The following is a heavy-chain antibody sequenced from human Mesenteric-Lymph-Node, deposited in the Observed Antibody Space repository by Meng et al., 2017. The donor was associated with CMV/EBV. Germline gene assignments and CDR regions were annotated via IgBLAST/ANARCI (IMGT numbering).Heavy chain of an antibody. Sequence: SQTLSLTCTVSGGSISSYYWSWIRQPPGKGLEWIGYIYYSGSTNYNPSLKSRVTLSVDTSKNQFSLKLSSVTAADTAVYYCARDVCGGDCHHDAFDIRGQGTMVTVSS. D-gene: IGHD2-21*01. V-gene: IGHV4-59*01. CDR3: ARDVCGGDCHHDAFDI. CDR2: IYYSGST. J-gene: IGHJ3*02. CDR1: GGSISSYY.